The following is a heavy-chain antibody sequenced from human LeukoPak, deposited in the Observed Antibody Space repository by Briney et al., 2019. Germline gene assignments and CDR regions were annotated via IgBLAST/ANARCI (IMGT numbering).Heavy chain of an antibody. Sequence: VASVKVSFKASGGTFSSYAISWVRQAPGQGLEWMGRIIPILGIANYEQKFQGRVTITADKSTSTAYMELSSLRSEDTAVYYCARVRSPLRLRLGELSLESKNEPFDYWGQGTLVTVSS. J-gene: IGHJ4*02. D-gene: IGHD3-16*02. CDR1: GGTFSSYA. V-gene: IGHV1-69*04. CDR3: ARVRSPLRLRLGELSLESKNEPFDY. CDR2: IIPILGIA.